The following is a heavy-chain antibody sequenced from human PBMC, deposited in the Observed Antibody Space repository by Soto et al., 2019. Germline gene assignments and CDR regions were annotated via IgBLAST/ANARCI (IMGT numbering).Heavy chain of an antibody. CDR2: MNPNSGNT. Sequence: ASVKVSCKASGYTFTSYDINWVRQATGQGLEWMGWMNPNSGNTGYAQKFQGRVTMTRNTSISTAYMELSSLRSEDTAVYYCVAEPAAIWSFDYWGQGTLVTVSS. CDR1: GYTFTSYD. J-gene: IGHJ4*02. D-gene: IGHD2-2*01. CDR3: VAEPAAIWSFDY. V-gene: IGHV1-8*01.